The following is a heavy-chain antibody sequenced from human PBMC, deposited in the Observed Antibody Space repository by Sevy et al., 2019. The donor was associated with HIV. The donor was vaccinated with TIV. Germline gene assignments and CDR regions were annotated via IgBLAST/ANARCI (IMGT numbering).Heavy chain of an antibody. J-gene: IGHJ6*02. D-gene: IGHD2-2*01. V-gene: IGHV3-7*03. CDR2: IKLDGSEK. Sequence: GGSLRLSCVASGFTFRSYWMSWVRQAPGKGLEWVGNIKLDGSEKYYVDSVKGRFTISRDNAKNSLYLQMNSLRAEDTAVYYCARDCSSTSCLWGMDVWGQGTTVTVSS. CDR1: GFTFRSYW. CDR3: ARDCSSTSCLWGMDV.